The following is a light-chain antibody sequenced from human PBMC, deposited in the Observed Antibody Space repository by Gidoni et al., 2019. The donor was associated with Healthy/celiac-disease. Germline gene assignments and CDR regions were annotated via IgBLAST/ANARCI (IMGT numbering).Light chain of an antibody. V-gene: IGLV3-1*01. Sequence: SYELTQPPSVSVSPGQTASITCPGDKLGDKYACWYQQKPGQSPVLVIYQDTKRPSGTPERFSGSNSGSTATLTISGTQAMDEADYYCQAWDSSTVGVFGGGTKLTVL. CDR2: QDT. CDR3: QAWDSSTVGV. CDR1: KLGDKY. J-gene: IGLJ2*01.